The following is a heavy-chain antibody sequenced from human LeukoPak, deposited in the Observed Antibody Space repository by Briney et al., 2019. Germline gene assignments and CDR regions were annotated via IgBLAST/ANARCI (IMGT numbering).Heavy chain of an antibody. V-gene: IGHV4-34*01. CDR2: INHSGST. CDR1: GGSFSGYY. CDR3: AWGYYMDV. Sequence: PSETMSLTSAVYGGSFSGYYWSWIRQPPGKGLEWIGEINHSGSTNYNPSLKSRVTISVDTSKNQFSLKLSSVTAADTAVYYCAWGYYMDVWGKGTTVTVS. D-gene: IGHD7-27*01. J-gene: IGHJ6*03.